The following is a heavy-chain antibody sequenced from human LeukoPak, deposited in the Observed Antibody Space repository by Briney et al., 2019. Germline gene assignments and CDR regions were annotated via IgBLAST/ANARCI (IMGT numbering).Heavy chain of an antibody. CDR3: ARDGYDILTGYYIGLPTQTNWFDP. CDR1: GYTFTGYY. CDR2: INPNSGGT. D-gene: IGHD3-9*01. J-gene: IGHJ5*02. V-gene: IGHV1-2*02. Sequence: GASVKVSCKASGYTFTGYYMHWVRQAPGQGLEWMGWINPNSGGTNYAQKLQGRVTMTTDTSTSTAYMELRSLRSDDTAVYYCARDGYDILTGYYIGLPTQTNWFDPWGQGTLVTVSS.